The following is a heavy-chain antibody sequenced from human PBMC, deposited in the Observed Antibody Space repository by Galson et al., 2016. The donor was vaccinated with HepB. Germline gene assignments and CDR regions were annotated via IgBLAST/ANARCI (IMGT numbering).Heavy chain of an antibody. V-gene: IGHV4-4*07. CDR2: ISPTSST. Sequence: ETLSLTCTVSGCAISRYSWAWIRQPAGKGLEWIGRISPTSSTNYNPSLQSRITTSIDTSKNQFTLNLRSVTAAATAVYYCARDRGSYPDFGDDYYMDVWGKGTTVTVSS. D-gene: IGHD3/OR15-3a*01. CDR1: GCAISRYS. J-gene: IGHJ6*03. CDR3: ARDRGSYPDFGDDYYMDV.